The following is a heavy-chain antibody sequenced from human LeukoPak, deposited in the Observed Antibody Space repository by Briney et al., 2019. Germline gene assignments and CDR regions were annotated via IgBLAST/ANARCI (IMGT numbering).Heavy chain of an antibody. D-gene: IGHD1-26*01. CDR2: IRFDGSNK. Sequence: GGSLRLSCAASGFTFSSYGMHWVRQAPGKGLEWVAFIRFDGSNKYYADSVKGRLTISRDNSKNTLYLQMNSLRADDTAVYYCAKAMYSGSSYDYWGQGTLVTVSS. CDR3: AKAMYSGSSYDY. CDR1: GFTFSSYG. V-gene: IGHV3-30*02. J-gene: IGHJ4*02.